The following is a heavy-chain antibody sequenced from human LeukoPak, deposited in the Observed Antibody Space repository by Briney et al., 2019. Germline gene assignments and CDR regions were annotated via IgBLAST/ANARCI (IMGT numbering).Heavy chain of an antibody. J-gene: IGHJ2*01. CDR3: ARRRTPADWSFDL. CDR1: GFTFSRYS. CDR2: ISSSSHTI. V-gene: IGHV3-48*04. Sequence: PGGSLRLSCAASGFTFSRYSMNWVRQAPGKGLEWVSYISSSSHTIYYADSVRGRFTISRDNAKNSLFLQMNSLRAEDTAVYYCARRRTPADWSFDLWGRGTLVTVSS.